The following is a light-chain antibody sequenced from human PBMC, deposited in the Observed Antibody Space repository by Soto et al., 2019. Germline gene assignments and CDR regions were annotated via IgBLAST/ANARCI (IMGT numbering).Light chain of an antibody. J-gene: IGKJ1*01. CDR3: QHSNSYSEA. CDR2: KAS. V-gene: IGKV1-5*03. CDR1: QTISSW. Sequence: DIHMTQSPSTLSGSVGDRVSIRCRASQTISSWLAWYQQKPGKAAKLLIYKASTLKSGVTSRFSGSGSGTEFTLTISSLQPDDFATYYCQHSNSYSEAFGQGTQVEIK.